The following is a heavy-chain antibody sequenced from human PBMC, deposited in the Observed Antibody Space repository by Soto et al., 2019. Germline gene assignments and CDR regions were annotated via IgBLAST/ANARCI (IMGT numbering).Heavy chain of an antibody. V-gene: IGHV3-30*18. CDR3: GNDGGDSVPCYYGVDV. CDR2: IAYGGNEK. D-gene: IGHD3-10*01. CDR1: GFTFKTHA. Sequence: QVQLVESGGGVVQPGSSLRLSRAASGFTFKTHAMHWVRQAPGKGREWMAVIAYGGNEKFYADSVKGRVTIPRDNSKNALYLQIDTLKQADTAVYYCGNDGGDSVPCYYGVDVWGQGTKVTVSS. J-gene: IGHJ6*01.